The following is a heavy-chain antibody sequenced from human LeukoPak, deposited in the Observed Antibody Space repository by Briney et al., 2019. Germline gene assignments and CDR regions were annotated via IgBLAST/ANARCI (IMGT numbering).Heavy chain of an antibody. Sequence: ASVKVSCKASGYTFTSYYIHWVRQAPGQGLEWMGIIDPTGGTTNYAQKFQGTVTVTRDTSTSNVYMELSSLRSEDTAVYYCARAEAYGDYDYWGQGTLVTVSS. CDR2: IDPTGGTT. D-gene: IGHD4-17*01. CDR1: GYTFTSYY. CDR3: ARAEAYGDYDY. J-gene: IGHJ4*02. V-gene: IGHV1-46*01.